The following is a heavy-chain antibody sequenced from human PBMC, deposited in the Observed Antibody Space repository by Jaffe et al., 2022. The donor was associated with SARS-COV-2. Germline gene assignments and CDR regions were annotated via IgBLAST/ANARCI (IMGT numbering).Heavy chain of an antibody. CDR2: ISYDGSNK. D-gene: IGHD2-15*01. J-gene: IGHJ6*03. V-gene: IGHV3-30*04. CDR3: ARGVRNGYCSGGSCSPRRYYYYMDV. Sequence: QVQLVESGGGVVQPGRSLRLSCAASGFTFSSYAMHWVRQAPGKGLEWVAVISYDGSNKYYADSVKGRFTISRDNSKNTLYLQMNSLRAEDTAVYYCARGVRNGYCSGGSCSPRRYYYYMDVWGKGTTVTVSS. CDR1: GFTFSSYA.